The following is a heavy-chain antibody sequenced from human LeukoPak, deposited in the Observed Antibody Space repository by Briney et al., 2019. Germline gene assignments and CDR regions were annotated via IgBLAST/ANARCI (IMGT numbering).Heavy chain of an antibody. D-gene: IGHD3-10*01. V-gene: IGHV3-21*01. J-gene: IGHJ5*02. CDR1: GFTFSSYS. CDR3: AKDQARYYYGSGSA. Sequence: GGSLRLSCAASGFTFSSYSMNWVRQAPGKGLEWVSSISSSSSYIYYADSVKGRFTISRDNAKNSLYLQMNSLRAEDTAMYYCAKDQARYYYGSGSAWGQGTLVTVSS. CDR2: ISSSSSYI.